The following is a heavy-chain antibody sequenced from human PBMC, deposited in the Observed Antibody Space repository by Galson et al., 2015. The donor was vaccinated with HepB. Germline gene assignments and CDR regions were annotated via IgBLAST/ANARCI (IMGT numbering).Heavy chain of an antibody. V-gene: IGHV1-69*02. CDR1: GGTFSSFT. CDR2: IIPVLGIA. CDR3: ATLGVASTTPRYFDY. D-gene: IGHD5-24*01. Sequence: SVKVSCKASGGTFSSFTITWVRQAPGQGLEWMGRIIPVLGIANYAQEFQGRVTITADKSTSTAYLELSSLRSEDTAVYYCATLGVASTTPRYFDYWGQGTLVTVSS. J-gene: IGHJ4*02.